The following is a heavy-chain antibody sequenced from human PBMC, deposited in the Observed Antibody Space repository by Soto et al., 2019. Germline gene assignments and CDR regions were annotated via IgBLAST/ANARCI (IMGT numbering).Heavy chain of an antibody. V-gene: IGHV3-7*01. D-gene: IGHD6-13*01. CDR3: ARTRKYSSSWYDY. CDR1: GFTFSSYW. J-gene: IGHJ4*02. CDR2: IKQDGSEK. Sequence: GGSLRLSCAASGFTFSSYWMSWVRQAPGKGLEWVANIKQDGSEKYYVDSVKGRFTISRDNAKNSLYLQMNSLRAEDTAVYYCARTRKYSSSWYDYWGQGTLVTVSS.